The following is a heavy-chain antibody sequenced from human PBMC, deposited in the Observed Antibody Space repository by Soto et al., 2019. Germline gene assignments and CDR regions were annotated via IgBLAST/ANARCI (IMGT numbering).Heavy chain of an antibody. CDR1: GFTFSNYA. D-gene: IGHD2-2*01. CDR2: ISGTGGST. CDR3: AKRGLVVPAALYYYYYMDV. J-gene: IGHJ6*03. Sequence: GGSLRLSCAASGFTFSNYAMSWVRQAPGKGLEWVSAISGTGGSTYYADSVKGRFTVSRDNSKNTLYLQMNSLRAEDTAVYYCAKRGLVVPAALYYYYYMDVWGKGTTVTVSS. V-gene: IGHV3-23*01.